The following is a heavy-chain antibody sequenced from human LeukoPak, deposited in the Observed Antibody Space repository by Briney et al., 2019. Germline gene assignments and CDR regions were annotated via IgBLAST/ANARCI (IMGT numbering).Heavy chain of an antibody. V-gene: IGHV1-46*01. D-gene: IGHD5-18*01. CDR1: GYTFTSYY. CDR2: INPSGGST. Sequence: ASVKVSCKASGYTFTSYYMHWVRQAPGQGLEWMGIINPSGGSTRYAQKFQGRVTMTRDTSTSTVYMELSSLRSEDTAVYYCAVGDTAMVPFDYWGQGTLVTVST. J-gene: IGHJ4*02. CDR3: AVGDTAMVPFDY.